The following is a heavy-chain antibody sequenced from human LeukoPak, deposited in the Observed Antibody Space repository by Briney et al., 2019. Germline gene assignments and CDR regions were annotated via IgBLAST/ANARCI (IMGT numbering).Heavy chain of an antibody. CDR1: GFNFSSYN. D-gene: IGHD3-10*01. CDR3: ARFISLGG. Sequence: PGGSLRLSCAASGFNFSSYNMNWVRQAPGKGLEWVSSISSSSSYIYYADSVKGRFTISRDNAKNSLYLQMNSLRVEDTAVYYCARFISLGGWGQGAPVTVSS. J-gene: IGHJ4*02. V-gene: IGHV3-21*01. CDR2: ISSSSSYI.